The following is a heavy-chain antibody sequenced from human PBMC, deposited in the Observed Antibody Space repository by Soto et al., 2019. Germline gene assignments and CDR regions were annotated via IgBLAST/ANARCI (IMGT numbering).Heavy chain of an antibody. D-gene: IGHD6-25*01. CDR2: INHSGST. Sequence: QVQLQQWGAGLLKPSETLSLTCAVYGGSFSGYYWSWIRQPPGKGLEWIGEINHSGSTNYNPSLKRRVTISVDTSKNQFSLKLSSVTAADTAVYYCARGRKAGYWGQGTLVTVSS. J-gene: IGHJ4*02. CDR1: GGSFSGYY. CDR3: ARGRKAGY. V-gene: IGHV4-34*01.